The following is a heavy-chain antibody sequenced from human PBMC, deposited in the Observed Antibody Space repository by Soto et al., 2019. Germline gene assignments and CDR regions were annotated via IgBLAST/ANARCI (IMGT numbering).Heavy chain of an antibody. CDR1: GGSIDDINSY. CDR3: ARSTYGEGYPHFFAD. D-gene: IGHD3-16*02. CDR2: IHNTGNT. V-gene: IGHV4-30-4*01. J-gene: IGHJ4*02. Sequence: QVQLQESGPGLVMPSQTLSLTCAVSGGSIDDINSYWTWIRQSPGRSPECIGYIHNTGNTFYSPSLKRRLAISIDRSKSQFSLKLSAVTAADTAFYYCARSTYGEGYPHFFADWGQGTLVTVSS.